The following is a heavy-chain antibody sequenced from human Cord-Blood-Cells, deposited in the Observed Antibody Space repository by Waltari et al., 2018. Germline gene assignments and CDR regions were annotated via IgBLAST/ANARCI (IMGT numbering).Heavy chain of an antibody. Sequence: EVQLVESGGGLVKPGGSLRLSCAASGFTFSSYSMNWVRQAPGKGLEWVSSISSSSSYIYYADSVKGRFTISRDNAKNSLYLQMNSLRAEDTAVYYCARGWDSSSSYYYYMDVWGKGTTVTVSS. CDR1: GFTFSSYS. CDR3: ARGWDSSSSYYYYMDV. CDR2: ISSSSSYI. J-gene: IGHJ6*03. D-gene: IGHD6-6*01. V-gene: IGHV3-21*01.